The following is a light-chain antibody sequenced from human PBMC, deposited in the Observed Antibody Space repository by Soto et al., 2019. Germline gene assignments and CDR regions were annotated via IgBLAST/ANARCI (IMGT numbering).Light chain of an antibody. CDR3: QQRSNWPPT. J-gene: IGKJ1*01. Sequence: EIVLTQSPATLSLSPGERATLSCRASQSVSSSLGWYQQKPGQAPRLLVYDASNRATGIPARLSGSGSGTDFTLTISRLEPEDFALYYCQQRSNWPPTFGQGTKVEIK. CDR1: QSVSSS. CDR2: DAS. V-gene: IGKV3-11*01.